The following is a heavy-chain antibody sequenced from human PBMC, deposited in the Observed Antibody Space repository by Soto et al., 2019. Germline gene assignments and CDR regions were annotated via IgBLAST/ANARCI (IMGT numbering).Heavy chain of an antibody. D-gene: IGHD6-13*01. Sequence: QVHLVDSGGGLVKPGGSMRLSCAASGFTFSHYYMSWMRQAPGEGLEMVSYISSTSSAKYYTDSVKGRFNISRENTKNSLYLQTNSLRAGDTAVYYCGRAAGGDVWGQGTTVSVSS. CDR3: GRAAGGDV. V-gene: IGHV3-11*01. CDR2: ISSTSSAK. J-gene: IGHJ6*02. CDR1: GFTFSHYY.